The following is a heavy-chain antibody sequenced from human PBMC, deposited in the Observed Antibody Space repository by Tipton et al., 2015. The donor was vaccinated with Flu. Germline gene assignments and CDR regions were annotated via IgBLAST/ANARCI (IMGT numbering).Heavy chain of an antibody. Sequence: SLRLSCTASGFTFGDYAMSWVRQAPGKGLEWVGLIRSKTYGGTVEYAAPVKGRFTISRDDSRGIAYLQMNSLNTEDTGIYYCARAVGGGEAYWGQGTLVTVSS. CDR3: ARAVGGGEAY. CDR1: GFTFGDYA. CDR2: IRSKTYGGTV. D-gene: IGHD6-19*01. J-gene: IGHJ4*02. V-gene: IGHV3-49*04.